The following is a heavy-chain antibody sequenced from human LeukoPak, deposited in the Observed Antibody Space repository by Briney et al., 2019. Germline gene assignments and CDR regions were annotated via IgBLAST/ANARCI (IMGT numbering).Heavy chain of an antibody. D-gene: IGHD6-19*01. J-gene: IGHJ4*02. Sequence: SETLSLTCTVSGGSISSYYWSWIRQPPGKGLEWIGYIYYSGSTNYNPSLKSRVTISVDTSKNQFSLKLSSVTAADTAVYYCARAAGIAVAAHFDYWGQGTLVTVSS. CDR2: IYYSGST. V-gene: IGHV4-59*01. CDR3: ARAAGIAVAAHFDY. CDR1: GGSISSYY.